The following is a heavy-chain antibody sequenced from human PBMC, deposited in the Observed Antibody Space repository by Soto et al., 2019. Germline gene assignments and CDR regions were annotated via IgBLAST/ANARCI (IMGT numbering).Heavy chain of an antibody. D-gene: IGHD3-16*01. CDR2: ISATGGNI. CDR3: AKVAGGLGYFDL. V-gene: IGHV3-23*01. Sequence: GGSLRLSCVASGFTFSDYAMTWVRQAPGKGLEWVATISATGGNIEYTDSLKGRFTISRDNSKNTLYLQLNGLTSDDTAVHYCAKVAGGLGYFDLWGRGTLATVSS. CDR1: GFTFSDYA. J-gene: IGHJ2*01.